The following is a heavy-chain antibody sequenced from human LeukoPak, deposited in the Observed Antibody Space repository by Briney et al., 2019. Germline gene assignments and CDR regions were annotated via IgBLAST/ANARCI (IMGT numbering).Heavy chain of an antibody. CDR3: ARDLGSGRYGVMDV. Sequence: ASVKVSCKASGYTFTGYYMHWVRQAPGQGLEWMGWINPNSGGTNYAQKFQGRVTMTRDTSISTAYMELSRLRSDDTAVYYCARDLGSGRYGVMDVWGKGTTVTISS. V-gene: IGHV1-2*02. D-gene: IGHD1-26*01. CDR2: INPNSGGT. CDR1: GYTFTGYY. J-gene: IGHJ6*04.